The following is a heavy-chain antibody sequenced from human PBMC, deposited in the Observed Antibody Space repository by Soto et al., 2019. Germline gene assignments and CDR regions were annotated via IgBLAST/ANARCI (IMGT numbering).Heavy chain of an antibody. CDR1: GGSINNYY. J-gene: IGHJ5*02. CDR3: ARTTSSGNHDQ. V-gene: IGHV4-59*01. D-gene: IGHD4-4*01. CDR2: VYYSGST. Sequence: SETLSLTCTVSGGSINNYYWSWFRQPPGKGLEWIGYVYYSGSTKYNPSLKSRVAISVDTSKNQFSLKVNSVTAADTAVYYCARTTSSGNHDQWGQGTLVTV.